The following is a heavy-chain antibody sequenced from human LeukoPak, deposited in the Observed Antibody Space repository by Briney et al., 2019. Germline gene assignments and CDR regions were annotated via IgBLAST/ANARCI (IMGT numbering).Heavy chain of an antibody. D-gene: IGHD3-22*01. CDR2: INHSGST. V-gene: IGHV4-34*01. J-gene: IGHJ4*02. CDR3: ARGRLYDSSGYSTANFDY. CDR1: GGSFGGYY. Sequence: PSETLSLTCAVYGGSFGGYYWSWIRQPPGKGLEWIGEINHSGSTNYNPSLKSRVTISVDTSKNQFSLKLSSVTAADTAVYYCARGRLYDSSGYSTANFDYWGQGTLVTVSS.